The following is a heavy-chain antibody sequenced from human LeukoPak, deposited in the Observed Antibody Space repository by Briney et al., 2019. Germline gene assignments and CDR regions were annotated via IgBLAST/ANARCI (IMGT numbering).Heavy chain of an antibody. CDR3: ARRPHNYILTGYYTPYYFDY. CDR1: GGSFSGYY. J-gene: IGHJ4*02. CDR2: INHSGST. Sequence: SETLYLTCAVYGGSFSGYYWSWISQPPGKGLEWIGEINHSGSTNYNPSLKSRVTISVDTSKNQFSLKLSSVTAADTAVYYCARRPHNYILTGYYTPYYFDYWGQGTLVTVSS. V-gene: IGHV4-34*01. D-gene: IGHD3-9*01.